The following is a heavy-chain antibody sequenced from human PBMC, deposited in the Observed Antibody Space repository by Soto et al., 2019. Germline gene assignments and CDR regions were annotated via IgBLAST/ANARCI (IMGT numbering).Heavy chain of an antibody. D-gene: IGHD4-17*01. CDR2: IYYSGST. J-gene: IGHJ4*02. CDR1: GGSISSGGYY. Sequence: QVQLQESGPGLVKPSRTLSLTCTVSGGSISSGGYYWSWIRQHPGKGLEWIGYIYYSGSTYYNPSLKSRVTISVDTSKNQFSLKLSSVTAADTAVYYCASGDGDYLAKFDYWGQGTLVTVSS. V-gene: IGHV4-31*03. CDR3: ASGDGDYLAKFDY.